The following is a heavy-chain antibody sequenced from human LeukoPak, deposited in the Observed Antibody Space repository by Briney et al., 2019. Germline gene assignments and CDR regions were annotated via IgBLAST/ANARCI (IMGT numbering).Heavy chain of an antibody. J-gene: IGHJ4*02. D-gene: IGHD5-24*01. CDR3: ARDHVPRGDGYNYYEY. CDR2: ISGYKGNT. V-gene: IGHV1-18*01. CDR1: GYTFTTYG. Sequence: ASVKVSCKASGYTFTTYGISWVRQAPGQGLEWMGWISGYKGNTIYAQKLQGRVTMTTDTSTSTAYMDLRGLRPDDTAVYYCARDHVPRGDGYNYYEYWGQGTLVTVPS.